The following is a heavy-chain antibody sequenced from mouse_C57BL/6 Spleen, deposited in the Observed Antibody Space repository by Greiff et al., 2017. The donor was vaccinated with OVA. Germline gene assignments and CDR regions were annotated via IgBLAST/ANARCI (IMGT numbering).Heavy chain of an antibody. CDR1: GYSITSGYD. V-gene: IGHV3-1*01. CDR2: ISYSGST. CDR3: ARVDYDYAMDY. D-gene: IGHD2-4*01. Sequence: VQLKESGPGMVKPSQSLSLTCTVTGYSITSGYDWHWIRHFPGNKLEWMGYISYSGSTNYNPSLKSRISITHDTSKNHFFLKLNSVTTEDTATYYCARVDYDYAMDYWGQGTSVTVSS. J-gene: IGHJ4*01.